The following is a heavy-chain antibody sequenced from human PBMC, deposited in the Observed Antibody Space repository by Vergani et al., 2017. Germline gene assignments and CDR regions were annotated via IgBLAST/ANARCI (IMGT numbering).Heavy chain of an antibody. CDR2: INPNSGGT. V-gene: IGHV1-18*01. Sequence: QVQLVQSGAEVKKPGASVKVSCKASGYTFTSYGISWVRQAPGQGLEWMGWINPNSGGTNYAQKLQGRVTMTTDTSTSTAYMELRSLRSDDTAVYYCARDLLDYYGSGSYRYFDYWGQGTLVTVSS. CDR1: GYTFTSYG. J-gene: IGHJ4*02. D-gene: IGHD3-10*01. CDR3: ARDLLDYYGSGSYRYFDY.